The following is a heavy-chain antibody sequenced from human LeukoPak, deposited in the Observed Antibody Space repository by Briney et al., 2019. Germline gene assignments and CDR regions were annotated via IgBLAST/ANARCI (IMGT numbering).Heavy chain of an antibody. J-gene: IGHJ4*02. CDR3: AREGYSSSSGPLYY. CDR2: INPSGGST. Sequence: ASVKVSCMASGYTFTSYYMHWVRQAPGPGLEWMGIINPSGGSTSYAQKLQGRVTMTRDTSPSTVYMELSSLRSEDTAVYYCAREGYSSSSGPLYYWGQGTLVTVSS. V-gene: IGHV1-46*01. D-gene: IGHD6-6*01. CDR1: GYTFTSYY.